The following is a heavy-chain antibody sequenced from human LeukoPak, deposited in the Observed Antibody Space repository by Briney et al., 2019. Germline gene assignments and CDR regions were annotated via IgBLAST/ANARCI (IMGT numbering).Heavy chain of an antibody. CDR1: GFTFSSYG. CDR2: ISFDGSNQ. CDR3: AKDIQLST. D-gene: IGHD5-24*01. J-gene: IGHJ3*01. V-gene: IGHV3-30*18. Sequence: PGGSLRLSCAASGFTFSSYGIHWARQAPGKGLEWVAVISFDGSNQYYADSVKGRFTIYRDNFKNTLSLQMNSLRVEDTAMYFCAKDIQLSTWGLGTMVTVSS.